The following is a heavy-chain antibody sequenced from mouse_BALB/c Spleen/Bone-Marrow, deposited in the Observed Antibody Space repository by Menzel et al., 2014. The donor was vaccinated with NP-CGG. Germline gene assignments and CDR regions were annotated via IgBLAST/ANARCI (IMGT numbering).Heavy chain of an antibody. CDR2: ILPGRGST. D-gene: IGHD1-1*01. J-gene: IGHJ4*01. CDR3: ARWDTTAMDY. CDR1: GYTFSSYW. Sequence: VQLQQSGAELMKPGASVKISCKATGYTFSSYWIEWVKQRPGHGLEWIGEILPGRGSTNYNEKFKGKATFTSDTSSNTAYMQLSSLTSDDSAVYYCARWDTTAMDYWGQGTSVTVSS. V-gene: IGHV1-9*01.